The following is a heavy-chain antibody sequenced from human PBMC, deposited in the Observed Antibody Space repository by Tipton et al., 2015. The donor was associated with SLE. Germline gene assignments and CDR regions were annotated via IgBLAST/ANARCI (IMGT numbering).Heavy chain of an antibody. CDR1: GGSFSGYY. Sequence: LRLSCAVYGGSFSGYYWSWIRQPPGKGLEWIGEINHSGSTNYNPSLKSRVTISVDTSKNQFSLKLSSVTAADTAVYYCAREGGKSWAMGATEEYFQHWGKGTLVTVSS. J-gene: IGHJ1*01. V-gene: IGHV4-34*01. CDR2: INHSGST. D-gene: IGHD1-26*01. CDR3: AREGGKSWAMGATEEYFQH.